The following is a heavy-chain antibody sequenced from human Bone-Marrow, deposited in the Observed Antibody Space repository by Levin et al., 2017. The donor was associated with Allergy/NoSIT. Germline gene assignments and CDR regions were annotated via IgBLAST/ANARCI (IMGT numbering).Heavy chain of an antibody. Sequence: SGGSLRLSCAASGFTFSSYGMHWVRQAPGKGLEWVAVISYDGSNKYYADSVKGRFTISRDNSKNTLYLQMNSLRAEDTAVYYCAKGGPRNGYAKPGVLGYWGQGTLVTVSS. D-gene: IGHD5-12*01. CDR2: ISYDGSNK. CDR1: GFTFSSYG. CDR3: AKGGPRNGYAKPGVLGY. J-gene: IGHJ4*02. V-gene: IGHV3-30*18.